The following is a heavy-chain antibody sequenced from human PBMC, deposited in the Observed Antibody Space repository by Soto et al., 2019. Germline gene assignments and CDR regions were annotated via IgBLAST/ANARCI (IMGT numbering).Heavy chain of an antibody. V-gene: IGHV3-23*01. Sequence: EVQLLESGGGLVQPGGSLRLSCAASGFPFSTYAMNWARQAPGKGLEWVSAISGSGGDTYSADSVRGRFTISRDNSKNTLYLQMNSLRAEDTALYYCAKSLIAPRPMVFSADSWGQGTLVTVSS. J-gene: IGHJ4*02. CDR1: GFPFSTYA. CDR2: ISGSGGDT. D-gene: IGHD6-6*01. CDR3: AKSLIAPRPMVFSADS.